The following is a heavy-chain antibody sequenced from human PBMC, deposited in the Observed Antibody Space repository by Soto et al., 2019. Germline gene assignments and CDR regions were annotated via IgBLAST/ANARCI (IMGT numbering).Heavy chain of an antibody. Sequence: QVQLVESGGGVVQPGRSLRLSCAASGFTFSSYGMHWVRQAPGKGLEWVAVISYDGSNKYYADSVKGRFTISRDNSKNTLYLQMNSLRAEDTAVYYCAKDAGYYYDSSGYYPHFDYWGQGTLVTVSS. CDR1: GFTFSSYG. CDR2: ISYDGSNK. J-gene: IGHJ4*02. D-gene: IGHD3-22*01. V-gene: IGHV3-30*18. CDR3: AKDAGYYYDSSGYYPHFDY.